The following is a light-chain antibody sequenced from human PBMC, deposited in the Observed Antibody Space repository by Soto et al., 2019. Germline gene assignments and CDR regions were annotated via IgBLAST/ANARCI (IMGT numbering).Light chain of an antibody. CDR2: DAS. CDR3: QQYQSYFLT. V-gene: IGKV1-5*01. Sequence: DIPMTQSPSTLSASVGDRVTITCRASQSISRSLARYQQKSGKAPKLLIYDASSLESGVPSRFSGSGFGTEFTLTISGLQPDDFATYYCQQYQSYFLTFGPGTTVDMK. J-gene: IGKJ3*01. CDR1: QSISRS.